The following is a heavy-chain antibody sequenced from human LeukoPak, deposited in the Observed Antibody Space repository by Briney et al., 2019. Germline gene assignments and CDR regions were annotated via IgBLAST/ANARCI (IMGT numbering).Heavy chain of an antibody. Sequence: GGSLRLSCAASGFTFSSYSMNWVRQAPGKGLEWVSSISSSSSYIYYADSVKGRFTISRDNAKNSLYPQMNSLRAEDTAVYYCARDVNYYDSSGYLPGYWGQGTLVTVSS. CDR3: ARDVNYYDSSGYLPGY. J-gene: IGHJ4*02. D-gene: IGHD3-22*01. CDR2: ISSSSSYI. V-gene: IGHV3-21*01. CDR1: GFTFSSYS.